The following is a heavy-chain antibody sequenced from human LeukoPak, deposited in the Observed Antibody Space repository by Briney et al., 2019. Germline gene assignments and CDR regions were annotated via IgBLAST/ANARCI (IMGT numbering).Heavy chain of an antibody. Sequence: PGGSLRLSCAASGFTFDDYGMSWVRQAPGKGLELVSGINWNGGSTGYADSVKGRFTISRDNAKNSLYLQMNSLRAEDTALYYCAREGPVWRYYYYYYMDVWGKGTTVTVSS. CDR1: GFTFDDYG. D-gene: IGHD2-8*01. CDR3: AREGPVWRYYYYYYMDV. J-gene: IGHJ6*03. V-gene: IGHV3-20*04. CDR2: INWNGGST.